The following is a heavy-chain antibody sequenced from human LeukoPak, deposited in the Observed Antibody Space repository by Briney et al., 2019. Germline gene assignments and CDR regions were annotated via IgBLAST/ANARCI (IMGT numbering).Heavy chain of an antibody. V-gene: IGHV4-38-2*02. CDR1: GYSISSGYY. D-gene: IGHD6-19*01. CDR2: IYYSGST. CDR3: AGESSGWYVLGFDY. J-gene: IGHJ4*02. Sequence: SETLSLTCTVSGYSISSGYYWGWIRQPPGKGLEWIGYIYYSGSTNYNPSLKSRVTISVDTSKNQFSLKLSSVTAADTAVYYCAGESSGWYVLGFDYWGQGTLVTVSS.